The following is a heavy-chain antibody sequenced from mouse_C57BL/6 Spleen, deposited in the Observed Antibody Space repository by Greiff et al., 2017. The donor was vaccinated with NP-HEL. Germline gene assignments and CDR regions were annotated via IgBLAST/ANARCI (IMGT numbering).Heavy chain of an antibody. CDR2: IRLKSDNYAT. CDR1: GFTFSNYW. D-gene: IGHD1-1*01. J-gene: IGHJ1*03. Sequence: EVQLVESGGGLVQPGGSMKLSCVASGFTFSNYWMNWVRQSPEKGLEWVAQIRLKSDNYATHYAESVKGRFTISRDDSTSSVYLKMNNIRAEDTGIYYCTNYYGSSYGYFDVWGTGTTVTVSS. V-gene: IGHV6-3*01. CDR3: TNYYGSSYGYFDV.